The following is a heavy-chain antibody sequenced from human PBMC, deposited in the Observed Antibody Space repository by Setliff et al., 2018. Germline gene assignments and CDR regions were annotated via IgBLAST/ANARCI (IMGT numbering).Heavy chain of an antibody. CDR1: GGSISSGSYY. CDR3: ARDYNFWSGYSNDYYYYGMDV. Sequence: SETLSLTCTVSGGSISSGSYYWSWIRQPAGKGLEWIGRIYTSGSTNYNPSLKSRVTISVDTSKNQFSLKLSSVTAADTAVYYCARDYNFWSGYSNDYYYYGMDVWGQGTTVTSP. J-gene: IGHJ6*02. V-gene: IGHV4-61*02. D-gene: IGHD3-3*01. CDR2: IYTSGST.